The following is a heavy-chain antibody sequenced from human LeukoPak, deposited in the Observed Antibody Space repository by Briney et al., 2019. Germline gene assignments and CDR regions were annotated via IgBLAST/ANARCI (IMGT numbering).Heavy chain of an antibody. CDR1: GFTFNNYW. D-gene: IGHD6-6*01. CDR2: IKQDGSVK. CDR3: ARIGYSSSSLDY. J-gene: IGHJ4*02. V-gene: IGHV3-7*01. Sequence: GGSLRVPCAASGFTFNNYWMTWVRQAPGKGLEWVANIKQDGSVKYYVDSVKGRFTISRDNAKNSVYLQMNSLRAEDTAVYYCARIGYSSSSLDYWGQGTLVTVSS.